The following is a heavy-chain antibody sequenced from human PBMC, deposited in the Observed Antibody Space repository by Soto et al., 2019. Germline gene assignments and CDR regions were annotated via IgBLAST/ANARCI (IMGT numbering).Heavy chain of an antibody. CDR1: GFTFSSYG. J-gene: IGHJ6*04. D-gene: IGHD3-10*01. CDR3: ARGFGGDYYYYGMDV. V-gene: IGHV3-33*01. Sequence: GGSLRLSCAASGFTFSSYGMHWVRQAPGKGLEWVAVIWYDGSNKYYADSVKGRFTISRDNSKNTLYLQMNSLRAEDTAVYYCARGFGGDYYYYGMDVWGKGTTVTGSS. CDR2: IWYDGSNK.